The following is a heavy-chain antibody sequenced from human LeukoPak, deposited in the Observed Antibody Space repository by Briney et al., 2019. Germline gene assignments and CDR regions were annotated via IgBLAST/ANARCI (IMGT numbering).Heavy chain of an antibody. CDR2: IIPILGIA. CDR3: AIRFPAAINYYMDV. V-gene: IGHV1-69*02. D-gene: IGHD2-2*01. J-gene: IGHJ6*03. Sequence: SVKVSCKASGGTFSSYTISWVRQAPGQGLEWMGRIIPILGIANYAQKLQGRVTITADKSTSTAYMEPSSLRSEDTAVYYCAIRFPAAINYYMDVWGKGTTVTVSS. CDR1: GGTFSSYT.